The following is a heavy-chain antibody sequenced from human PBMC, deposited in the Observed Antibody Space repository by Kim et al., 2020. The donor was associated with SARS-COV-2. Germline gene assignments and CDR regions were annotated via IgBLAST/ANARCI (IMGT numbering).Heavy chain of an antibody. Sequence: SVKVSCKASGGTFSSYAISWVRQAPGQGLEWMGRIIPILGIANYAQKFQGRVTITADKSTSTAYMELSSLRSEDTAVYYCARSCTNGVCSLVSWGQGTLVTVSS. J-gene: IGHJ4*02. CDR1: GGTFSSYA. CDR3: ARSCTNGVCSLVS. V-gene: IGHV1-69*04. D-gene: IGHD2-8*01. CDR2: IIPILGIA.